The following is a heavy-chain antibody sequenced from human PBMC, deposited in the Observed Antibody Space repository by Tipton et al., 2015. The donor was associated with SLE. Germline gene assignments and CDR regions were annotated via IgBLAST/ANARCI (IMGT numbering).Heavy chain of an antibody. V-gene: IGHV4-39*07. Sequence: TLSLTCTVSGGSIRSSRHFWGWIRQPPGKGLEWIGVLYYSGNTYYNPSLKSRVSISVDTSKNQFFLNLHSVTAADTAVYFCARQRGYYDGTPFPPWNFDLWGRGTQVTVSS. CDR3: ARQRGYYDGTPFPPWNFDL. D-gene: IGHD3-16*01. CDR1: GGSIRSSRHF. J-gene: IGHJ2*01. CDR2: LYYSGNT.